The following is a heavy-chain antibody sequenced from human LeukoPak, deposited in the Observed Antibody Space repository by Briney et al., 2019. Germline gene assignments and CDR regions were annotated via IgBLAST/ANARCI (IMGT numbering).Heavy chain of an antibody. J-gene: IGHJ4*02. D-gene: IGHD6-13*01. V-gene: IGHV4-34*01. CDR3: ARHRQGGIYSSSWYGFDY. CDR1: GGSFSGYY. Sequence: SETLSLTCAVYGGSFSGYYWSWIRQPPGKGLEWIGEINHSGSTYYNPSLKSRVTISVDTSKNQFSLKLSSVTAADTAVYYCARHRQGGIYSSSWYGFDYWGQGTLVTVSS. CDR2: INHSGST.